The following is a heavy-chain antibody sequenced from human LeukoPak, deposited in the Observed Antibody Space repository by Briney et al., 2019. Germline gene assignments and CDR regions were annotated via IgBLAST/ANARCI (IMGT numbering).Heavy chain of an antibody. J-gene: IGHJ4*02. D-gene: IGHD6-13*01. CDR1: GFTFSSYV. V-gene: IGHV3-23*01. CDR2: VTGSDGST. Sequence: GGSLRLSCAASGFTFSSYVMSWVRQAPGKGLGWVSSVTGSDGSTYYADSVKGRFTISRDNSKNTLSLQMNSLRAEDTGVNFCAKVKPAAGRGNYYDYWGQGTLVIVSS. CDR3: AKVKPAAGRGNYYDY.